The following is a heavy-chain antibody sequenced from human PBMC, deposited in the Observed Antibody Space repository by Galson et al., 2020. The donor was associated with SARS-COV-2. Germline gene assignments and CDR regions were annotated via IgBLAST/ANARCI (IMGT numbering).Heavy chain of an antibody. CDR2: ISSSSSDK. J-gene: IGHJ4*02. CDR3: ARGFPPFYEFWTAYDY. CDR1: GFTFDSYS. D-gene: IGHD3-3*01. Sequence: GESLKISCAAPGFTFDSYSMKWVRQAPGKGQEWVSSISSSSSDKYYADSVKGRFTISRDNAKNALYLQMNNLRAKDTAVYYCARGFPPFYEFWTAYDYWGQGILVTVSS. V-gene: IGHV3-21*01.